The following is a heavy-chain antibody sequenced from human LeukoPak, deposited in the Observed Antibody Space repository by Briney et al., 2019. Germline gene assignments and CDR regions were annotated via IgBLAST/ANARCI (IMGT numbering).Heavy chain of an antibody. D-gene: IGHD3-22*01. CDR3: ARGNGVLYYYDSSGYWDY. CDR2: IYYSGST. Sequence: PSETLSLTCTVSGGSIGSYYWSWIRQPPGKGLEWIGYIYYSGSTNYNPSLKSRVTISVDTSKNQFSLKLSSVTAADTAVYYCARGNGVLYYYDSSGYWDYWGQGTLVTVSS. CDR1: GGSIGSYY. V-gene: IGHV4-59*12. J-gene: IGHJ4*02.